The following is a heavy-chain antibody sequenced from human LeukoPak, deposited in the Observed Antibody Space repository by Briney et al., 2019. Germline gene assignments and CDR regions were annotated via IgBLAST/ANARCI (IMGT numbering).Heavy chain of an antibody. CDR2: INHSGST. CDR1: GGSFSGYY. D-gene: IGHD3-10*01. V-gene: IGHV4-34*01. J-gene: IGHJ4*02. CDR3: ARRRLRAPKDSGSYYDY. Sequence: SETLSLTCAVYGGSFSGYYWSWIRQPPGKGLEWIGEINHSGSTNYNPSLKSRVTISVDTSKNQFSLKLSSVTAADTAVYYCARRRLRAPKDSGSYYDYWGQGTLVTVSS.